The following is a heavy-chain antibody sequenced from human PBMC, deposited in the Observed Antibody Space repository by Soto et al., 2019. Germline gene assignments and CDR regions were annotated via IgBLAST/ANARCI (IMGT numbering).Heavy chain of an antibody. CDR3: ARELTAPTDGDYYYYYGMDV. V-gene: IGHV4-59*01. D-gene: IGHD5-18*01. CDR2: IYYSGST. Sequence: SETLSLTCTVSGGSISRYYWSWIRQPPGKGLEWIGYIYYSGSTNYNPSLKSRVTISVDTSKNQFSLKLSSVTAADTAVYYCARELTAPTDGDYYYYYGMDVWGQGTTVTVSS. CDR1: GGSISRYY. J-gene: IGHJ6*02.